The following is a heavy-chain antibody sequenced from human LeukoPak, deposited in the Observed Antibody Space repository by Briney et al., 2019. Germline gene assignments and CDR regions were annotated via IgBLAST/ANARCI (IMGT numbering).Heavy chain of an antibody. CDR3: ARERVTWIQKYFQH. J-gene: IGHJ1*01. V-gene: IGHV1-3*01. CDR2: INAGNGNT. CDR1: GYTFTSYA. Sequence: ASVKVSCKASGYTFTSYAMNWVRQAPGQRLEWMGWINAGNGNTKYSQKFQGRVTITRDTSASTAYMELSSLRSEDTAVYYCARERVTWIQKYFQHWGQGTLVTVSS. D-gene: IGHD5-18*01.